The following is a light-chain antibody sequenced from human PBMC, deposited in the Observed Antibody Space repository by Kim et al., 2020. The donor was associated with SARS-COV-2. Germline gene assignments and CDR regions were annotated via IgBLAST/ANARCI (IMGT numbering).Light chain of an antibody. CDR2: WAS. V-gene: IGKV4-1*01. CDR1: RSVLYSSNSTNF. CDR3: QQYFSSPYT. J-gene: IGKJ2*01. Sequence: RATINCKSSRSVLYSSNSTNFLAWYQQKPGQPPKVLIYWASTRESGVPDRFSGSGSATDFTLTISSLQAEDVAVYFCQQYFSSPYTFGQGTKLEI.